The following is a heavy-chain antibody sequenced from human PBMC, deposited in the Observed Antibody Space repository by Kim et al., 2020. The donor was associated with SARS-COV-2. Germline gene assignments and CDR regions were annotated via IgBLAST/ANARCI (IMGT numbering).Heavy chain of an antibody. Sequence: GGSLRLSCAVSGFTFNSYGMHWVRQAPGKGLEWVAVIIHDGSQKFYTDSVKGRFTISRDNSKNTLSLQMNSLRAEDTAMYYCAKGDHWLGPGHYWGQGTLVTVSS. CDR3: AKGDHWLGPGHY. CDR2: IIHDGSQK. J-gene: IGHJ4*02. D-gene: IGHD6-19*01. CDR1: GFTFNSYG. V-gene: IGHV3-30*18.